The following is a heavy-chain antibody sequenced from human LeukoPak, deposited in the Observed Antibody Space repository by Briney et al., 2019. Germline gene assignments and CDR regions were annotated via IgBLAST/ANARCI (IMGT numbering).Heavy chain of an antibody. V-gene: IGHV3-23*01. CDR2: ISTSGDGT. CDR3: AKNLLGSGAYSWYFDL. J-gene: IGHJ2*01. Sequence: GGSLRLSCAASGFTFSSHGMSWVRHTPGKGLEWVLSISTSGDGTVYADSVKGRVTISRDNSKNTLYLQMNSLRAEDTAVYSCAKNLLGSGAYSWYFDLWGRGTLVTVSS. D-gene: IGHD1-26*01. CDR1: GFTFSSHG.